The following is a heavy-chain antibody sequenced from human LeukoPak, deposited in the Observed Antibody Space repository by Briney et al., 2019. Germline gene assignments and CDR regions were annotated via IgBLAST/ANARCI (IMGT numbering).Heavy chain of an antibody. J-gene: IGHJ4*02. CDR3: ARDRGTYYDVWSGYPDY. CDR1: GFTFDDYG. V-gene: IGHV3-20*04. D-gene: IGHD3-3*01. CDR2: INWNGGST. Sequence: GGSLRLSCAASGFTFDDYGMSWVRQAPGKGLEWVAGINWNGGSTGYADSVKGRFTISRDNAKNSLYLQMNSLRAEDTALYYCARDRGTYYDVWSGYPDYWGQGNLVTVSS.